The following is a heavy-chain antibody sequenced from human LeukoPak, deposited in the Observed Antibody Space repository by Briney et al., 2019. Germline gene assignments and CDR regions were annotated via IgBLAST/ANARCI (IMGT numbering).Heavy chain of an antibody. CDR3: ARENSDYGDYNDAFDI. CDR1: GVSISSGGYY. Sequence: MPSQTLSLTCTVSGVSISSGGYYWSWLRQHPGKGLEWIGYIYYSGSTYYNPSLKSRVTISVDTSKNQFSLKLRSVTAADTAVYYCARENSDYGDYNDAFDIWGQGTMVTVSS. V-gene: IGHV4-31*03. J-gene: IGHJ3*02. CDR2: IYYSGST. D-gene: IGHD4-17*01.